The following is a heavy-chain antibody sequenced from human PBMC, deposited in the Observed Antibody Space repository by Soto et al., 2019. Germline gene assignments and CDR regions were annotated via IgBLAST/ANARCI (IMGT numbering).Heavy chain of an antibody. D-gene: IGHD1-1*01. V-gene: IGHV4-59*01. J-gene: IGHJ4*02. Sequence: SETLSLTCTVSGGSISSYYWSWIRQPPGKGLEWIGYIYYSGSTNYSPSLKSRVTISVDTSKNQFSLKLSSVTAADTAVYYCARADLHDRGSLNYWGQGTLVTVSS. CDR2: IYYSGST. CDR1: GGSISSYY. CDR3: ARADLHDRGSLNY.